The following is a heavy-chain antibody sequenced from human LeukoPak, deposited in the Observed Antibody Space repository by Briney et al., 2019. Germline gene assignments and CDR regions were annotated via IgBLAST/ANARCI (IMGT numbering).Heavy chain of an antibody. Sequence: PSETLSLTCAVYGGSFSGYYRSWIRQPPGKGLEWIGEINHSGSTNYNPSLKSRVTISVDTSKNQFSLKLSSVTAADTAVYYCARGPLDNWNGLTLFDYWGQGTLVTVSS. V-gene: IGHV4-34*01. D-gene: IGHD1-20*01. CDR2: INHSGST. CDR3: ARGPLDNWNGLTLFDY. J-gene: IGHJ4*02. CDR1: GGSFSGYY.